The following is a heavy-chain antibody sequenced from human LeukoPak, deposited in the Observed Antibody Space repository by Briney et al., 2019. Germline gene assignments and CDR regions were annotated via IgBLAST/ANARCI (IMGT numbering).Heavy chain of an antibody. CDR3: AKGLGGSYPRSRVFDI. CDR1: GFTFSSYA. D-gene: IGHD3-16*01. Sequence: GGSPRLSCAASGFTFSSYAMSWVRQAPGKGLEWVSAISGSGGSTYYADSVKGRFTISRDNSKNTLYLQMNSLRADDTAVYYCAKGLGGSYPRSRVFDIWGQGTMVTVSS. J-gene: IGHJ3*02. V-gene: IGHV3-23*01. CDR2: ISGSGGST.